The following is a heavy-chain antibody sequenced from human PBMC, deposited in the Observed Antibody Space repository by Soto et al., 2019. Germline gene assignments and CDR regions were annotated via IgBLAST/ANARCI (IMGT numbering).Heavy chain of an antibody. CDR3: TTRPADYNDFWSGYYKFDY. Sequence: GGSLRLSCAASGFTFSNAWMNWVRQAPGKGLEWVGRIKSKTDGGTTDYAAPVKGRFTISRDDSKNTLYLQMNSLKTEDTAVYYCTTRPADYNDFWSGYYKFDYWGQGTLVTVSS. CDR2: IKSKTDGGTT. D-gene: IGHD3-3*01. CDR1: GFTFSNAW. V-gene: IGHV3-15*07. J-gene: IGHJ4*02.